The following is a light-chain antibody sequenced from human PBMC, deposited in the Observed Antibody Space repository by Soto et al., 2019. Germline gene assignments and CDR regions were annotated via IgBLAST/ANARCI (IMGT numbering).Light chain of an antibody. CDR1: QSISKW. CDR3: HQYNSYSPWT. J-gene: IGKJ1*01. Sequence: DIQMTQSPSTLSASVGDRVTITCRASQSISKWLAWYQQKPGKAPNLLIFDASTLGSGVPPRFSGSGSGTEFTLTISSLQPGDFATYYCHQYNSYSPWTFGQGTKVDI. V-gene: IGKV1-5*01. CDR2: DAS.